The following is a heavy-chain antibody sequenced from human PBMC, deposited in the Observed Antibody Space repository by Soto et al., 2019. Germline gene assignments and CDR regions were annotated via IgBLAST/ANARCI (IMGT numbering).Heavy chain of an antibody. Sequence: QVQLVESGGGVVQPGRSLRLSCAASGFTFSSYGMHWVRQAPGKGLEWVAVISYDGSNKYYADSVKGRFTISRDNSKKPLYLQMNSVRAEDTAVYYCATADYDDSSGDLVPLFDYWGQGTLVTVSS. CDR1: GFTFSSYG. CDR3: ATADYDDSSGDLVPLFDY. D-gene: IGHD3-22*01. CDR2: ISYDGSNK. J-gene: IGHJ4*02. V-gene: IGHV3-30*03.